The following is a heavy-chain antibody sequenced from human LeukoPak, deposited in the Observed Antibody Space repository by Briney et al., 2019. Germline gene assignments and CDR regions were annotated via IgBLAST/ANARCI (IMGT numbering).Heavy chain of an antibody. J-gene: IGHJ4*01. V-gene: IGHV4-30-4*01. Sequence: SETLSLTCTVPGGSISSGDYYWSWIRQPPGKGLEWIGYIYYSGSTYYNPSLKSRVTISVDTSKNHFSLKLSSVTAADTAVYFCRGISTSASTGTFGSWRQGLVVAVS. CDR2: IYYSGST. CDR1: GGSISSGDYY. D-gene: IGHD2-15*01. CDR3: RGISTSASTGTFGS.